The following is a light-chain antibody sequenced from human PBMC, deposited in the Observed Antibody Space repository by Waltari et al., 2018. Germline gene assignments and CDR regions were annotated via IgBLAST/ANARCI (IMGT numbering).Light chain of an antibody. J-gene: IGKJ1*01. CDR2: WAS. CDR1: QSGLYSSNNKDY. CDR3: QRDYSTPRT. Sequence: IVMTQSPDSLAVSLCERATINSKSSQSGLYSSNNKDYYPWYPQKAAQPPNLHTYWASTRESGVPDRGSGCGSETDFTLTISSLQAEDVAVYYCQRDYSTPRTFGQGTKVEIK. V-gene: IGKV4-1*01.